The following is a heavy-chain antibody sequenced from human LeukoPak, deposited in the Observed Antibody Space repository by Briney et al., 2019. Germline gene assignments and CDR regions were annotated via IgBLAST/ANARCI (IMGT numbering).Heavy chain of an antibody. J-gene: IGHJ4*02. Sequence: GGSLRLSCAASGFTFSSYEMNWVRQAPGKGLEWVSYISSSGSTIYYADSVKGRFTISRDNAKNSLYLQMNSLRAEDTAVYYCAREVSYYYDSRESDYWGQGTLVTVSS. V-gene: IGHV3-48*03. D-gene: IGHD3-22*01. CDR1: GFTFSSYE. CDR2: ISSSGSTI. CDR3: AREVSYYYDSRESDY.